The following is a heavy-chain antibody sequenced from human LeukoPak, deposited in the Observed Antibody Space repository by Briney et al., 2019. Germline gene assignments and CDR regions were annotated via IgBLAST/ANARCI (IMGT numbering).Heavy chain of an antibody. CDR3: ARRNTADASIDF. Sequence: SETLSLTCSVSGGSIMGHWWSWIRQPPAKGREGIGGVFYCGRNNYNPSLKSRLTISLDTSKNHFSLTLRSVTATDTAMYYCARRNTADASIDFWGQGTLVTASS. CDR2: VFYCGRN. V-gene: IGHV4-59*08. CDR1: GGSIMGHW. D-gene: IGHD4-17*01. J-gene: IGHJ4*02.